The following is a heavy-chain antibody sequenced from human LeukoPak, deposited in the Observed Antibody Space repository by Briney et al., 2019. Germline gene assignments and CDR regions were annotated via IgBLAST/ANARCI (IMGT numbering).Heavy chain of an antibody. V-gene: IGHV1-69*13. CDR2: IIPIFATA. Sequence: SVKVSCKASGDTFSNSAVNWLRQAPGQGLEWMGGIIPIFATANYAQKFQGRVTITADESTNTAYLELHRLRSEDTAVYFCARGPIYLMYPSGYFDSWGQGTLVTVSS. D-gene: IGHD1-26*01. J-gene: IGHJ4*02. CDR1: GDTFSNSA. CDR3: ARGPIYLMYPSGYFDS.